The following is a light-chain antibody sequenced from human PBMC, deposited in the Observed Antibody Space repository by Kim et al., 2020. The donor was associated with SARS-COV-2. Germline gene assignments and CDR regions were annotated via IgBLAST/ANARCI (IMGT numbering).Light chain of an antibody. CDR2: KVS. CDR3: QQFITAST. V-gene: IGKV1-5*03. J-gene: IGKJ1*01. Sequence: STAVRNSVTITCRASHSVSNWLAWYQQKPGKAPKLLIYKVSTLEYGVPSRFSGSGSGTEFTLTINSLQPDDFATYYCQQFITASTFGQGTKGDIK. CDR1: HSVSNW.